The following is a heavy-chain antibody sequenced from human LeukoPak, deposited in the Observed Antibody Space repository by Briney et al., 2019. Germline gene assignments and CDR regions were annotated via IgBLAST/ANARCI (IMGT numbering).Heavy chain of an antibody. V-gene: IGHV1-2*02. CDR3: VRPRDGYTGPFDY. CDR1: GYTFTAYY. CDR2: INPSSGAT. D-gene: IGHD5-24*01. Sequence: ASVKVSCKASGYTFTAYYLHWVRQAPGQGLEWMGWINPSSGATKYVQKFQARVTMTRDTSSRTAYMELNSLRPDDTAVYYCVRPRDGYTGPFDYWGQGSLVTVSS. J-gene: IGHJ4*02.